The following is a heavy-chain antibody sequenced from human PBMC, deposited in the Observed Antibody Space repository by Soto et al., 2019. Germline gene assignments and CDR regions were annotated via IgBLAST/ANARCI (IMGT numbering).Heavy chain of an antibody. Sequence: TLSLTCAVYGGSFSGYYWSWIRQPPGKGLEWIGEIIHSGSKNYNPYLKSRVTISVDTSKNQFAMKRSSVTDADMAVYYCARGGYVPREPQRNHYFDYWGQG. D-gene: IGHD5-12*01. CDR3: ARGGYVPREPQRNHYFDY. CDR1: GGSFSGYY. J-gene: IGHJ4*02. CDR2: IIHSGSK. V-gene: IGHV4-34*01.